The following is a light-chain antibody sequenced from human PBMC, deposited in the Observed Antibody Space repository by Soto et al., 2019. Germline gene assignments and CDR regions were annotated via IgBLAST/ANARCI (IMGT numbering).Light chain of an antibody. CDR2: GNS. CDR1: SSNIGAGYD. V-gene: IGLV1-40*01. J-gene: IGLJ3*02. CDR3: QSYDSSLRGV. Sequence: QPVLTQPPSVSGAPGQRVTISCTGSSSNIGAGYDVHWYQQLPGTAPKLLIYGNSNRPSGVPDRFSGSKSGTSASLAITGLQAEDEADYSCQSYDSSLRGVFGGGTKLTVL.